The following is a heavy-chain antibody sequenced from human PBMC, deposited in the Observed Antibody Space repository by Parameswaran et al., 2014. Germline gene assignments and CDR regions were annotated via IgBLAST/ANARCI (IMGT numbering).Heavy chain of an antibody. D-gene: IGHD4-17*01. CDR2: IYYSGST. J-gene: IGHJ4*02. V-gene: IGHV4-59*08. CDR3: ARHIDGDYFDC. Sequence: RWIRQPPGKGLEWIGYIYYSGSTNYNPSLKSRVTMSVDTSKNQFSLKLSSVTAADTAMYYCARHIDGDYFDCWGQGTLVTVSS.